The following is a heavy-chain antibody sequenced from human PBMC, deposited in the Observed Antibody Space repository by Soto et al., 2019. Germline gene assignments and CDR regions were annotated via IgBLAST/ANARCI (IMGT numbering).Heavy chain of an antibody. J-gene: IGHJ5*01. CDR3: SNDLLGGWFYS. D-gene: IGHD2-15*01. Sequence: GGSLRLSCAASGFTFSNAWMSWVRQAPGKGLEWVGRIKSKTDGGTTDYAAPVKGRFTISRDDSKNTLYLQMNSLKTEDTAVYYCSNDLLGGWFYSRGQRNLVTVS. CDR2: IKSKTDGGTT. V-gene: IGHV3-15*01. CDR1: GFTFSNAW.